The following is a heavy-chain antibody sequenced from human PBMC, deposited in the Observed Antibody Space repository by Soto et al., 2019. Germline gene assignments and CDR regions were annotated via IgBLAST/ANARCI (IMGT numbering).Heavy chain of an antibody. V-gene: IGHV5-10-1*01. CDR1: GYSFTSYW. CDR2: IDPSDSYT. J-gene: IGHJ6*02. Sequence: ESLKISCKGSGYSFTSYWISWVRQMPGKGLEWMGRIDPSDSYTNYSPSFQGHVTISADKSTSTAYLQWSSLKASDTAMYYCARHRDTAMVHYYYGMDVWGQGTTVTVSS. CDR3: ARHRDTAMVHYYYGMDV. D-gene: IGHD5-18*01.